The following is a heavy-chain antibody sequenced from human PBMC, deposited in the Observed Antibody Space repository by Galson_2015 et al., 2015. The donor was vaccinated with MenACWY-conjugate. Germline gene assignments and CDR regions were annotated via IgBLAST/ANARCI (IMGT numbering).Heavy chain of an antibody. CDR2: ISSSSSTI. J-gene: IGHJ2*01. D-gene: IGHD3-22*01. CDR1: GFTFSSYS. Sequence: SLRLSCAASGFTFSSYSMNWVRQAPGKGLEWVSYISSSSSTIYYADSVKGRFTISRDNAKNSLYLQMNSLRAEDTAVYYCARDVYSGYYYWYFDLWGRGTLVTASS. CDR3: ARDVYSGYYYWYFDL. V-gene: IGHV3-48*01.